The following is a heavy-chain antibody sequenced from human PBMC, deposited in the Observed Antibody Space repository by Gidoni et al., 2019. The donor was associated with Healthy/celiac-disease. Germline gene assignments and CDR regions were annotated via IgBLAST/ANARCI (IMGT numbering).Heavy chain of an antibody. D-gene: IGHD6-13*01. CDR1: GYNFTSYY. CDR2: INPSGGST. CDR3: ASRVAAAGLDY. V-gene: IGHV1-46*01. J-gene: IGHJ4*02. Sequence: QVQLVQSGAEVKKPGASVKVSCKASGYNFTSYYMHWVRQAPGQGLEWMGIINPSGGSTSYAQKFQGRVTMTRDTSTSTVYMELSSLRSEDTAVYYCASRVAAAGLDYWGQGTLVTVSS.